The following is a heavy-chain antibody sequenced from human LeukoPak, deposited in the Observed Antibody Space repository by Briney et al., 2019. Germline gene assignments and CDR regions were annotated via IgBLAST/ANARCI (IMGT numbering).Heavy chain of an antibody. D-gene: IGHD3-16*01. CDR3: AKAGDHSYFYMDA. CDR2: ISATSTI. J-gene: IGHJ6*03. CDR1: GFIFRSHS. Sequence: GGSLRLSCAGAGFIFRSHSMNWVRQAPGKGLEWVSYISATSTIYYTDSVKGRFTVSRDNAKNSLYLQMNSLRAEDTAVYYCAKAGDHSYFYMDAWGKGTTVTVSS. V-gene: IGHV3-48*01.